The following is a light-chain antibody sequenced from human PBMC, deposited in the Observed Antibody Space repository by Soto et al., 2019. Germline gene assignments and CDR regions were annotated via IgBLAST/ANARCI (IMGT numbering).Light chain of an antibody. V-gene: IGKV3-15*01. CDR1: QSINSE. CDR3: QQGHNWPLT. Sequence: EIVMTQSPATLSLSPGERAALSGRARQSINSELAWYQQKPGQPPRLLIYGASTRATGVPARFTGSESGSEFTLTISGLQSEDFAVYYCQQGHNWPLTFGQGTRLEI. CDR2: GAS. J-gene: IGKJ2*01.